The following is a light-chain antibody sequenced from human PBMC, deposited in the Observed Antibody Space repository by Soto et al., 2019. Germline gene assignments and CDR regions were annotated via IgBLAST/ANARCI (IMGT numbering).Light chain of an antibody. CDR2: STN. V-gene: IGLV8-61*01. J-gene: IGLJ3*02. CDR1: SGSVSTSYY. CDR3: VLYMGSGKWG. Sequence: QTVVTQEPSFSVSPGGTVTLTCGLSSGSVSTSYYPSWYQQTPGQAPRTLIYSTNTRSSGVPDRFSGSILGNKAALTITGAQADDESDYYCVLYMGSGKWGFGGGTKLTV.